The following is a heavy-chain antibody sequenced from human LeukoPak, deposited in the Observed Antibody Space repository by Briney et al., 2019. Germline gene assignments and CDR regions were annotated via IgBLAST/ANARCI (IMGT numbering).Heavy chain of an antibody. V-gene: IGHV4-59*01. CDR2: IHYSGST. J-gene: IGHJ5*02. D-gene: IGHD6-19*01. CDR1: GGSISGYY. Sequence: SETLSLTCTVSGGSISGYYWSWVRQPPGRGLEWIGYIHYSGSTNYNPSLKSRVTISVDTSKNQFSLKLTSVTAADTAVYYRAREGQWLADWFDPWGQGTLVTVSS. CDR3: AREGQWLADWFDP.